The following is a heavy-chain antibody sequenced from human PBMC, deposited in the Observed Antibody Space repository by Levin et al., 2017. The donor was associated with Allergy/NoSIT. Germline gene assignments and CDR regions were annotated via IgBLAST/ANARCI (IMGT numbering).Heavy chain of an antibody. D-gene: IGHD2-21*02. V-gene: IGHV3-33*01. CDR2: IWYDGSNK. CDR1: GFTFSSYG. J-gene: IGHJ1*01. Sequence: GGSLRLSCAASGFTFSSYGMHWVRQAPGKGLEWVAVIWYDGSNKYYADSVKGRFTISRDNSKNTLYLQMNSLRAEDTAVYYCARDRSARVTGGPQYFQHWGQGTLVTVSS. CDR3: ARDRSARVTGGPQYFQH.